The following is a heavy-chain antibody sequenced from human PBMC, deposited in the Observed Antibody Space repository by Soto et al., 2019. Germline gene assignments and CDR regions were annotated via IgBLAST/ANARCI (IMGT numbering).Heavy chain of an antibody. CDR2: IYYSGST. CDR1: GGSVSSGSYY. J-gene: IGHJ6*02. V-gene: IGHV4-61*01. CDR3: ARESRLSYGMDV. D-gene: IGHD6-19*01. Sequence: QVQLQESGPGLVKPSETLSLTCTVSGGSVSSGSYYWSWIRQPPGKGLEWIGYIYYSGSTNYNPSLESRVTISVDTSKNKFSLKLSSVTAADTAVYYCARESRLSYGMDVWGQGTTVTVSS.